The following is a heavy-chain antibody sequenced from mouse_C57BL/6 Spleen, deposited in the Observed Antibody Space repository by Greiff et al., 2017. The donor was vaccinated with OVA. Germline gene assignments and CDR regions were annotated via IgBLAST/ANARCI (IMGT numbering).Heavy chain of an antibody. CDR1: GFTFSDYG. CDR2: ISSGSSTI. D-gene: IGHD1-1*02. V-gene: IGHV5-17*01. J-gene: IGHJ4*01. Sequence: VQLKESGGGLVKPGGSLKLSCAASGFTFSDYGMHWVRQAPEKGLEWVAYISSGSSTIYYADTVKGRFTISRDNAKNTLFLQMTGLRSEDTAMYYCAIWRGYAMDYWGQGTSVTVSS. CDR3: AIWRGYAMDY.